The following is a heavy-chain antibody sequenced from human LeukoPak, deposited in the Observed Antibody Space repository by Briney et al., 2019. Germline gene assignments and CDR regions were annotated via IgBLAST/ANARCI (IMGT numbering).Heavy chain of an antibody. CDR1: GGSFSGYY. Sequence: PSETLSLTCAVYGGSFSGYYWSWIRQPPGKGLEWIGEINHSGSTNYNPSLKSRVTISVDTSKNQFSLKLSSVTAADTAVYYCARDHIVATTIVRYNWFDPWGQGTLVTVSS. CDR2: INHSGST. D-gene: IGHD5-12*01. J-gene: IGHJ5*02. CDR3: ARDHIVATTIVRYNWFDP. V-gene: IGHV4-34*01.